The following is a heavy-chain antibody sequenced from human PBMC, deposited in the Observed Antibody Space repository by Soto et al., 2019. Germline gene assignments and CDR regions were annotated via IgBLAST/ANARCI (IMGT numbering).Heavy chain of an antibody. J-gene: IGHJ3*02. D-gene: IGHD3-22*01. V-gene: IGHV1-3*01. CDR2: INAGNGNT. Sequence: ASVKVSCKASGYTFSSYAIHWVRQAPGQGLEWMGWINAGNGNTKYSQKFQGRVTITRDTSASTAYMELSSLRSEDTAVYYCASGEGYYDSSGYYVNDAFDIWGQGTMVTVSS. CDR3: ASGEGYYDSSGYYVNDAFDI. CDR1: GYTFSSYA.